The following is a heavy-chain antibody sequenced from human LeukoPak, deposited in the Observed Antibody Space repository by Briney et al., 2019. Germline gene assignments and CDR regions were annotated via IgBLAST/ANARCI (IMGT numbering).Heavy chain of an antibody. V-gene: IGHV3-30*02. Sequence: QPGGSLRLSCAASGFTFSSYGMHWVRQTPGKGLEWVAFRRYDGSNKFYADSVKGRFTISRENSKNTLYLQMNSLRVEDTAVYYCAKGPGYYPTYVDYWGQGTLVTVSS. D-gene: IGHD3-22*01. CDR2: RRYDGSNK. CDR1: GFTFSSYG. CDR3: AKGPGYYPTYVDY. J-gene: IGHJ4*02.